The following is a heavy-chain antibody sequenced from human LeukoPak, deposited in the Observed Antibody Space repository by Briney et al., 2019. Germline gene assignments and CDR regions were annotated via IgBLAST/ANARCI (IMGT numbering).Heavy chain of an antibody. D-gene: IGHD3-9*01. J-gene: IGHJ4*02. CDR3: AKGLNYDILTGYPDY. Sequence: GGSLRLSCAASGSTFSRYAMSWVRQAPGKGLEWLSAISESDGSTYYADSVKGRFTISRDNAKNSLYLQMNSLRAEDTALYYCAKGLNYDILTGYPDYWGQGTLVTVSS. V-gene: IGHV3-23*01. CDR1: GSTFSRYA. CDR2: ISESDGST.